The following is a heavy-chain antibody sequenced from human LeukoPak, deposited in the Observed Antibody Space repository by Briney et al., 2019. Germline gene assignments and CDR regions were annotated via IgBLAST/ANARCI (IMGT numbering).Heavy chain of an antibody. Sequence: GESLKISCKGFGYSFPSYWIAWVRQVPGKGLEWMGIIYPGDSDTRYSPSFQGQVTISADKSINTAYLQWSSLKVSDTAMYYCERRYDNTGYYVYWGQGTLVTVSS. CDR1: GYSFPSYW. CDR2: IYPGDSDT. J-gene: IGHJ4*02. V-gene: IGHV5-51*01. D-gene: IGHD3-22*01. CDR3: ERRYDNTGYYVY.